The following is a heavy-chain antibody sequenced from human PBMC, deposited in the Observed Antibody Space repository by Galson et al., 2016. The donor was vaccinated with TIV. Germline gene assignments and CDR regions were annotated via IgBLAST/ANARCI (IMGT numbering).Heavy chain of an antibody. CDR3: ARALQDWWGSPDWSDP. Sequence: SVKVSCKASGGTFSNYAVSWVRQAPGQGLEWMGRIIPILGLTNYPQKFQGRVTITADESTTTAYMELSSLRSEDTAVYYCARALQDWWGSPDWSDPWGQGTLVTVSS. CDR1: GGTFSNYA. D-gene: IGHD2-21*01. J-gene: IGHJ5*02. CDR2: IIPILGLT. V-gene: IGHV1-69*04.